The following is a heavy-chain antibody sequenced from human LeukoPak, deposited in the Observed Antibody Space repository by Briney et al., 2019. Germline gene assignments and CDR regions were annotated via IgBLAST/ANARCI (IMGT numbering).Heavy chain of an antibody. Sequence: GSLRLSCAASGFTFSDYYMSWIRQPPGKGLEWIGEINHSGGTNYNPSLKSRVTISVDTSKNQFSLKLSSVTAADTAVYYCARGLGFYYYYMDVWGKGTTVTVSS. CDR3: ARGLGFYYYYMDV. J-gene: IGHJ6*03. CDR1: GFTFSDYY. D-gene: IGHD7-27*01. V-gene: IGHV4-34*01. CDR2: INHSGGT.